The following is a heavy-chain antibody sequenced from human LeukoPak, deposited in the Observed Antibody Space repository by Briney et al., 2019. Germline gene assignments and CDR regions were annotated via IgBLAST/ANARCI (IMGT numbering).Heavy chain of an antibody. CDR1: GFTFSTYA. Sequence: GGSLRLSCAASGFTFSTYAMHWVRQAPGKGLEWVAVLSYDGSNEYYADSVKGRFTISRDNSKNTLYLQMNSLRAEDTAVYYCARDNYGEDYWGQGTLVTVSS. CDR3: ARDNYGEDY. V-gene: IGHV3-30-3*01. D-gene: IGHD3-10*01. J-gene: IGHJ4*02. CDR2: LSYDGSNE.